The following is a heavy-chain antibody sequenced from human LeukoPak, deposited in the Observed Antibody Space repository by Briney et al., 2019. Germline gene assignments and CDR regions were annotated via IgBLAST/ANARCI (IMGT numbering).Heavy chain of an antibody. V-gene: IGHV3-30*18. CDR3: AKDLVPYYHYYGMDV. D-gene: IGHD3-10*01. J-gene: IGHJ6*02. Sequence: GGALRVSCAASGFNFSSYGMHWVRQAPGKGLERVAVISYGGSNKYYADSVKGRFTISRDNSKNTLYLQMNSLRAEDTAVYYCAKDLVPYYHYYGMDVWGQGTTVTVSS. CDR1: GFNFSSYG. CDR2: ISYGGSNK.